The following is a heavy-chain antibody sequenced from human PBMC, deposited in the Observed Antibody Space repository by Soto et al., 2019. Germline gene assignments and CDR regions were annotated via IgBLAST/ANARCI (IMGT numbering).Heavy chain of an antibody. D-gene: IGHD3-10*01. J-gene: IGHJ6*02. CDR3: AKARGYGSGRNNHYYGMDV. CDR1: GGTLSSYA. Sequence: QVHLVQSGSEVRKPGSSVKVSCKDSGGTLSSYAITWVRLAPGQGLEWMGGIIPIFNIPDYAQKFQGRVSITADKATSTAYMELSHLRPEDTAIYYCAKARGYGSGRNNHYYGMDVWGQGTTVTVSS. V-gene: IGHV1-69*17. CDR2: IIPIFNIP.